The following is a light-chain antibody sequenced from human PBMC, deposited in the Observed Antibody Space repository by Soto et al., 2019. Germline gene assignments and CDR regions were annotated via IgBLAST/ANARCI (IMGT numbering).Light chain of an antibody. CDR1: SSDVGGYNY. Sequence: QSALTQPASVSGSPGQSITISCTGTSSDVGGYNYVSWYQQHPGIASKLLIYGVTNRPSGVSTRFSRSKSGNTASLTISGLQAQDEADYHCSSYTSASTLLYLFGTGTKLTVL. CDR2: GVT. J-gene: IGLJ1*01. V-gene: IGLV2-14*01. CDR3: SSYTSASTLLYL.